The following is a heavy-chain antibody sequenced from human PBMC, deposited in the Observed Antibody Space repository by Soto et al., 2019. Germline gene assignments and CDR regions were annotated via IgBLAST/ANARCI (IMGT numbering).Heavy chain of an antibody. D-gene: IGHD3-22*01. Sequence: PSETLSLTCTVSGGSISSYYWSWIRQPPGKGLEWIGYIYYSGSTNYNPSLKSRVTISVDTSKNQFSLKLSSVTAADTAVYYCARATGGDSSGYYYYYYGMDVWGQGTTVTVCS. CDR3: ARATGGDSSGYYYYYYGMDV. V-gene: IGHV4-59*01. CDR2: IYYSGST. J-gene: IGHJ6*02. CDR1: GGSISSYY.